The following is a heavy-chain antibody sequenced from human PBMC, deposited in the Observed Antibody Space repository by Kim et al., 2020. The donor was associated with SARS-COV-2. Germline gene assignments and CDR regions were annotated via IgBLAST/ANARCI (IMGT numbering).Heavy chain of an antibody. CDR1: GFTFHDYA. Sequence: GGSLRLSCAASGFTFHDYAMHWVRQPPGKGLEWVSSISWNSGTIGYADSVKGRFTISRDNAKNSLYLQMNNLRAEDTALYYCVAGHSFVFFCDYWGQGSLVTVSS. V-gene: IGHV3-9*01. J-gene: IGHJ4*02. CDR2: ISWNSGTI. D-gene: IGHD6-19*01. CDR3: VAGHSFVFFCDY.